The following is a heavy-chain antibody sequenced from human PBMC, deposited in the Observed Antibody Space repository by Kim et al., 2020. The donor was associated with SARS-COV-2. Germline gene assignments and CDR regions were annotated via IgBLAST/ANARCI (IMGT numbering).Heavy chain of an antibody. D-gene: IGHD3-10*01. V-gene: IGHV4-34*01. Sequence: SETLSLTCAVYGGSFSGYYWSWIRQPPGKGLEWIGEINHSGSTNYNPSLKSRVTISVDTSKNQFSLKLSSVTAAATAVDYCARVLWFGELVGFDPWGQG. CDR2: INHSGST. J-gene: IGHJ5*02. CDR3: ARVLWFGELVGFDP. CDR1: GGSFSGYY.